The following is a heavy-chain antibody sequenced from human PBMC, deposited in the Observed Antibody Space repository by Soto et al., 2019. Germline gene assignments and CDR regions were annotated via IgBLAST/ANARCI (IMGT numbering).Heavy chain of an antibody. D-gene: IGHD5-12*01. CDR1: GFTFSSYE. V-gene: IGHV3-48*03. Sequence: PGGSLRLSCAASGFTFSSYEMNWVRQAPGKGLEWVSYISSSGRTIYYAGSVKGRFTISRDNAKDSLYLEMNSLRVDDTAVYYCASASYNSGYDVDPHGMNSWGKGTTVTFSS. CDR3: ASASYNSGYDVDPHGMNS. CDR2: ISSSGRTI. J-gene: IGHJ6*04.